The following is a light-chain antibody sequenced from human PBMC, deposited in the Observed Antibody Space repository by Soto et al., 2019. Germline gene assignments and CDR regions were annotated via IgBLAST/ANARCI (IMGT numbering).Light chain of an antibody. V-gene: IGLV1-40*01. CDR3: QSYDSTLSGYV. CDR2: DNS. J-gene: IGLJ1*01. CDR1: SSNIGAGYN. Sequence: QSVVTQPPSVSGAPGQRVTISCTGSSSNIGAGYNVHWYQQVPGTAPKLLINDNSNRPSGAPDRISGSKSGTSASLVITGLQAEDEADYYCQSYDSTLSGYVFGTGTKVTVL.